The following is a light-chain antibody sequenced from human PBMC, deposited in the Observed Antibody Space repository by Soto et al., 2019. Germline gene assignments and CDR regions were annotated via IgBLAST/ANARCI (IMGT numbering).Light chain of an antibody. CDR2: DAS. J-gene: IGKJ1*01. CDR1: QSVSSY. Sequence: EIVLTQSPATLSLSPGERATLSCRASQSVSSYLAWYQQKPGQAPRLLIYDASNRATGIPARFSGSGSGTKFTLTTGGLEPEYFAVYYCQQRRTFGQGTKVEIK. CDR3: QQRRT. V-gene: IGKV3-11*01.